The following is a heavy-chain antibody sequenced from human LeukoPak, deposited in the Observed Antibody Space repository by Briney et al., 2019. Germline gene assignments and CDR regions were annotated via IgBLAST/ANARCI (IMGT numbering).Heavy chain of an antibody. Sequence: SETLSLTCAVYGGSFSGYYWSWIRQPPGKGLEWIGEINHSGSTNYNPSLKNRVTISVDTSKNQFSLKLSSVTAADTAVYYCASGSSSSWHPDAFDIWGQGTMVTVSS. V-gene: IGHV4-34*01. CDR2: INHSGST. J-gene: IGHJ3*02. D-gene: IGHD6-13*01. CDR1: GGSFSGYY. CDR3: ASGSSSSWHPDAFDI.